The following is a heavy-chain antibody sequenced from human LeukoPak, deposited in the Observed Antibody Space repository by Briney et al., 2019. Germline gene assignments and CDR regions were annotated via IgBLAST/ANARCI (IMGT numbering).Heavy chain of an antibody. J-gene: IGHJ6*02. D-gene: IGHD1-26*01. V-gene: IGHV3-53*03. CDR3: ARAWEGYYYGMDV. CDR1: GFPVSSNY. CDR2: IYSGGST. Sequence: QLWGFLRLSCAASGFPVSSNYMSWVRQPPGKGLEGASVIYSGGSTYYADSVKGRFTTSRDNSKNTLYLQMNSLRAEDTAVYYCARAWEGYYYGMDVWGQGTTVTVS.